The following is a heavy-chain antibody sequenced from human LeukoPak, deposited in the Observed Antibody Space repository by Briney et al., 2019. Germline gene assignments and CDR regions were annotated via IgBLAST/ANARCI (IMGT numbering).Heavy chain of an antibody. V-gene: IGHV4-59*01. CDR2: IYYTGST. CDR1: GGSISSYY. CDR3: ARAPAGGCSSTSCHLPLAMAV. Sequence: ASETLSLTCTVSGGSISSYYWNWIRQPPGKGLEWIAYIYYTGSTNYNPSFKSRVTISLDTSKNQFSLKVSSVTAADTAVYYCARAPAGGCSSTSCHLPLAMAVWGQGTTVTVSS. D-gene: IGHD2-2*01. J-gene: IGHJ6*02.